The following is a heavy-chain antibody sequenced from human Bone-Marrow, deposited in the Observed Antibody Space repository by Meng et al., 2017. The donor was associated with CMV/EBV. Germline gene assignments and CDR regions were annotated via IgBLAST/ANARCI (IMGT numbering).Heavy chain of an antibody. CDR3: ARDKRVVAFTSYYYGMDV. V-gene: IGHV3-11*04. CDR1: GFSFSDYY. CDR2: IRSSGSII. Sequence: GESLKISCAASGFSFSDYYMNWIRQAPGKGLEWVSYIRSSGSIIYYADSVKGRFTISRDNAKNSLYLQMNSLRAEDTAVYYCARDKRVVAFTSYYYGMDVWGQGTTVTVSS. J-gene: IGHJ6*02. D-gene: IGHD2-15*01.